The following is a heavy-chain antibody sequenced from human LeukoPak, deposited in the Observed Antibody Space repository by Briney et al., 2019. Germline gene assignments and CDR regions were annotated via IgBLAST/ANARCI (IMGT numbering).Heavy chain of an antibody. CDR2: IKEDGNEK. D-gene: IGHD6-19*01. J-gene: IGHJ6*03. CDR3: ARDDSSGWYLRYYYYYYMDV. V-gene: IGHV3-7*01. Sequence: GGSLRLSCAASGFTFSTYWMSWVRQAPGKGLEWVASIKEDGNEKNYVDSVKGRFTISRDHAKNSLYPQMNSLRAEDTAVYYCARDDSSGWYLRYYYYYYMDVWGKGTTVTVSS. CDR1: GFTFSTYW.